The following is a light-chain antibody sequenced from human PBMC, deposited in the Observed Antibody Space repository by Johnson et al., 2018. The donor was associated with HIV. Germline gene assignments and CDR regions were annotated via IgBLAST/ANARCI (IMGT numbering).Light chain of an antibody. J-gene: IGLJ1*01. CDR1: SSNIGNNY. Sequence: QSVLTQPPSVSAAPGQKVTISCSGSSSNIGNNYVSWYQQLPGTAPKLLIYDNNKRPSGIPDRFSGSKSGTSATLGITGLQTGDEADYYCGTWDTSLSAGGGVGTGTQVTVL. CDR2: DNN. CDR3: GTWDTSLSAGGG. V-gene: IGLV1-51*01.